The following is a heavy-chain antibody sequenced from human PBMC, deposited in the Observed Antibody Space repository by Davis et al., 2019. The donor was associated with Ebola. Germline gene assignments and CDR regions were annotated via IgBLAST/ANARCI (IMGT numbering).Heavy chain of an antibody. CDR2: ISSSSSYI. CDR3: ARADYGDYWVDY. J-gene: IGHJ4*02. V-gene: IGHV3-21*01. CDR1: GFTFSSYG. Sequence: GGSLRLSCAASGFTFSSYGMHWVRQAPGKGLEWVSSISSSSSYIYYADSVKGRFTISRDNAKNSLYLQMNSLRAEDTAVYYCARADYGDYWVDYWGQGTLVTVSS. D-gene: IGHD4-17*01.